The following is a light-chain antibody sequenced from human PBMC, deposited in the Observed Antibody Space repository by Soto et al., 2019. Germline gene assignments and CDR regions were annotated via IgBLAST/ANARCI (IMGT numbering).Light chain of an antibody. CDR2: SAS. J-gene: IGKJ5*01. CDR1: QSVTNN. Sequence: EIVMTQSPATLSVSPGEGATLSCRASQSVTNNLAWYQQKPGQSPRLLIYSASTRATGIPDRFSGSGSGTDFTLTISRLEPEDFAVYYCQQYGSSPQTFGQGTRLEIK. CDR3: QQYGSSPQT. V-gene: IGKV3-20*01.